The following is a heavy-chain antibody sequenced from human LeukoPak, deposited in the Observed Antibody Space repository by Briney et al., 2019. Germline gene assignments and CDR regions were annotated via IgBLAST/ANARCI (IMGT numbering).Heavy chain of an antibody. D-gene: IGHD5-18*01. CDR2: IYHSGST. CDR1: GYSISSGYY. CDR3: ARRPYRYSYGRGGFDP. V-gene: IGHV4-38-2*01. J-gene: IGHJ5*02. Sequence: SETLSLTCAVSGYSISSGYYWGWIRQPPGKGLEWIGSIYHSGSTYYNPSLKSRVTISVDTSKNQFSLKLSSVTAADTAVYYCARRPYRYSYGRGGFDPWGQGTLVTVSS.